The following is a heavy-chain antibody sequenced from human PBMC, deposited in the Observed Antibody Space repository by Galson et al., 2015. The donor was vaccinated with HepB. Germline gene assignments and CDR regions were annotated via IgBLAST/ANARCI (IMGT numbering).Heavy chain of an antibody. CDR1: GYTFTSYA. CDR2: INAGNGNT. Sequence: SVKVSCKASGYTFTSYAMHWVRQAPGQRLEWMGWINAGNGNTKYSQKFQGRVTITRDTSASTAYMELSSLRSVDTAVYYCARGPNGDYEAGPSMDVWGQGTTVTVSS. CDR3: ARGPNGDYEAGPSMDV. J-gene: IGHJ6*02. V-gene: IGHV1-3*01. D-gene: IGHD4-17*01.